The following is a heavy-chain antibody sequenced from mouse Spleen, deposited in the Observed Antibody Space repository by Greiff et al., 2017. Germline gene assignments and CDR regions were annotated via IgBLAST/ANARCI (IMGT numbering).Heavy chain of an antibody. D-gene: IGHD4-1*01. J-gene: IGHJ2*01. CDR3: ARRNWGFDY. Sequence: VQLQESGAELVKPGASVKLSCKASGYTFTSYWMQWVKQRPGQGLEWIGEIDPSDSYTNYNQKFKGKATLTVDTSSSTAYMQLSSLTSEDSAVYYCARRNWGFDYWGQGTTLTVSS. CDR1: GYTFTSYW. V-gene: IGHV1-50*01. CDR2: IDPSDSYT.